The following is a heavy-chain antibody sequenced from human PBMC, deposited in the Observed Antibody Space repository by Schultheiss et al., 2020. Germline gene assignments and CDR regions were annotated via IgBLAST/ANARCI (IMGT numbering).Heavy chain of an antibody. CDR2: ISGNGATT. CDR1: GFTFSSYA. Sequence: GGSLTLSCAASGFTFSSYAMNWVRQTPGEGLEWVSAISGNGATTYYADSVKGRFTISRDNSKNTLLLQMNNLRAEDTAVYYCARGTYGLDYWGQGTLVTVSS. J-gene: IGHJ4*02. CDR3: ARGTYGLDY. D-gene: IGHD3-10*01. V-gene: IGHV3-23*01.